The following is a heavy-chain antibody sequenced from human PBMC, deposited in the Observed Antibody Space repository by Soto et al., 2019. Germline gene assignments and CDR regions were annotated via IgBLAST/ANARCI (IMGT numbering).Heavy chain of an antibody. V-gene: IGHV3-23*01. J-gene: IGHJ4*02. CDR2: ISGSGGNT. Sequence: GGSLRLSCAASGFTFSSYAMSWVRQAPGKGLEWVSAISGSGGNTYYADSVKGRFTISRDNSKNTLYLQMNSLRAEDTAVYYCARIMSHENYFDYWGPGTLVTVSS. CDR3: ARIMSHENYFDY. CDR1: GFTFSSYA. D-gene: IGHD2-8*01.